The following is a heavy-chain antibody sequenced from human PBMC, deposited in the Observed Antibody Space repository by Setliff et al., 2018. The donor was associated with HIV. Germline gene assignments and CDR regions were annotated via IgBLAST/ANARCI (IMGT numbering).Heavy chain of an antibody. D-gene: IGHD6-19*01. CDR2: VYHSGGT. J-gene: IGHJ4*02. Sequence: SETLSLTCTVSGGSISSFSYYWAWIRQSPGKGLEWIGNVYHSGGTDYNPPLRSRVTISVDTSTNQFSLNLASVTAADTAVYYCTRRFEKWLAFDYWGQGTLVTVSS. CDR1: GGSISSFSYY. CDR3: TRRFEKWLAFDY. V-gene: IGHV4-39*01.